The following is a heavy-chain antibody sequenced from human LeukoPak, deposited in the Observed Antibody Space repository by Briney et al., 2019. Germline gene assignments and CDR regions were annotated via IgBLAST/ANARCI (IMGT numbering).Heavy chain of an antibody. CDR3: ARDLSGVAGYTYGRGIDY. V-gene: IGHV3-21*01. J-gene: IGHJ4*02. D-gene: IGHD5-18*01. Sequence: GGSLRLSCAASGFTFSSYSMNWVRQAPGKGLEWVSSISSSSYIYYADSVKGRFTISRDNAKNSLYLQMNSLRAEDTAVYYCARDLSGVAGYTYGRGIDYWGQGTLVTVSS. CDR2: ISSSSYI. CDR1: GFTFSSYS.